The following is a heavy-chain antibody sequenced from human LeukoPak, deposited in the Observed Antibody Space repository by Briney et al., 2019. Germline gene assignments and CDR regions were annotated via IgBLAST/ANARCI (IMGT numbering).Heavy chain of an antibody. CDR1: GDSISSYY. V-gene: IGHV4-4*07. D-gene: IGHD1-26*01. CDR3: ARVATIESNWFDP. Sequence: SKTLSLTCTVSGDSISSYYWSWIQQPAGKGLEWIGRIYTSGSTNYNPSLKSRVTMSVDTSTNQFSLKLSSVTAADTAVYYCARVATIESNWFDPWGQGTLVTVSS. CDR2: IYTSGST. J-gene: IGHJ5*02.